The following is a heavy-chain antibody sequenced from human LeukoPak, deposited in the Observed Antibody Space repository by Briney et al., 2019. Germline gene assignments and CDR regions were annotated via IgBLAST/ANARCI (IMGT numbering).Heavy chain of an antibody. CDR3: ARAGYSSSWYAYYFDY. CDR2: IYYSGTT. CDR1: GGSINSYY. V-gene: IGHV4-59*12. J-gene: IGHJ4*02. D-gene: IGHD6-13*01. Sequence: PSETLSLTCTVSGGSINSYYWSWIRQPPGKGLEWIGYIYYSGTTNSNPSLKSRVTISVDTSKNQFSLKLSSVTAADTAVYYCARAGYSSSWYAYYFDYWGQGTLVTVSS.